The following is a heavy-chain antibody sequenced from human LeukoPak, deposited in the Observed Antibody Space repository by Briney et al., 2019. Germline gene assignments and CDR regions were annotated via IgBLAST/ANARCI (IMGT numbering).Heavy chain of an antibody. V-gene: IGHV4-4*07. CDR2: IYTRAST. J-gene: IGHJ5*02. Sequence: SETLSLTCTVPGGSISSYYGSSIRQPAGRWLELIGRIYTRASTNYNPSLKSRVTMSVDTSKNQLSLKLSSVTAADTAVYYCARTIGLMVYAGMLDWFDPWGQGTLVTVSS. CDR3: ARTIGLMVYAGMLDWFDP. CDR1: GGSISSYY. D-gene: IGHD2-8*01.